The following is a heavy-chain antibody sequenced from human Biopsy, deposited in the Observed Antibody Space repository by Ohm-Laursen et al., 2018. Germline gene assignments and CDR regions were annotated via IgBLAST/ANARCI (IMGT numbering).Heavy chain of an antibody. CDR2: IYDRGSTA. Sequence: SETLSLTCTVSGDSVSSGSFYWTWIRQPPGQGLEYIGYIYDRGSTANYNPSLESRVTVSVDMPKNQFSLKLSSVTAADTAVYYCARGTGRYYVYGAFDIWGQGTVVTVSS. J-gene: IGHJ3*02. CDR1: GDSVSSGSFY. V-gene: IGHV4-61*01. D-gene: IGHD1-26*01. CDR3: ARGTGRYYVYGAFDI.